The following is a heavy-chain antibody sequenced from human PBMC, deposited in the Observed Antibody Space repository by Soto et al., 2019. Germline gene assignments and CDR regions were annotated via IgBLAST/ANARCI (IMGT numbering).Heavy chain of an antibody. J-gene: IGHJ5*02. V-gene: IGHV1-69*02. Sequence: QVQLVQSGAEVKKPGSSVKVSCKASGGTFSSYTISWVRQAPGQGLEWMGRISPILGIANYAQKFQGRVTNNADKSTSTAYMELSSLRSEDTAVYYCARSKTHIAVAVSRWFDPWGQGTLVTVSS. D-gene: IGHD6-19*01. CDR1: GGTFSSYT. CDR3: ARSKTHIAVAVSRWFDP. CDR2: ISPILGIA.